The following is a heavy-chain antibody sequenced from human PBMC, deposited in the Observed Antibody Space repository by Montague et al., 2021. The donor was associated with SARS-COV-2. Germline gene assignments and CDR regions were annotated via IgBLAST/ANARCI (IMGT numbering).Heavy chain of an antibody. CDR1: GFLLSTRTVG. CDR3: AHRLPAVAAFDY. D-gene: IGHD6-6*01. J-gene: IGHJ4*02. Sequence: PALVKPTQTLMLTCTFSGFLLSTRTVGVGWIRQSPGKALEWLALIYWDDDKRYSPSLKSRLTITKVTSKNQVVLTMTNMDPVDTATYYCAHRLPAVAAFDYWGQGTLVTVSS. V-gene: IGHV2-5*02. CDR2: IYWDDDK.